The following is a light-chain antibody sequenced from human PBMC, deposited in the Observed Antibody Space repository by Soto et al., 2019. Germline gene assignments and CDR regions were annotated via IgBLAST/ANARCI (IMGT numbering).Light chain of an antibody. CDR2: GAS. V-gene: IGKV3-15*01. Sequence: EIVMTQSPATLSVSPGERATLSCRASQSVSSNLAWYQQKPGQAPRLLIYGASTRATGIPARFSGSGSGPNFPLTISSLQSEDFALYYCQQYNNWPPITFGQGTKLDIK. J-gene: IGKJ2*01. CDR3: QQYNNWPPIT. CDR1: QSVSSN.